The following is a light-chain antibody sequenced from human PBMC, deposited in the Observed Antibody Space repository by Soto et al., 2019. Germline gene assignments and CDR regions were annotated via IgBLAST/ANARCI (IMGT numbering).Light chain of an antibody. CDR1: QSVSTW. Sequence: DIQMTQSPCTLSSSVGVRVTITCRASQSVSTWLAWYQQKPGKAPQVLISMASTLESGVPSRFSGSGSGTEFTLTISSLQPDDSATYYCQQYDSYSTFGGGTKVDI. V-gene: IGKV1-5*03. CDR2: MAS. J-gene: IGKJ4*01. CDR3: QQYDSYST.